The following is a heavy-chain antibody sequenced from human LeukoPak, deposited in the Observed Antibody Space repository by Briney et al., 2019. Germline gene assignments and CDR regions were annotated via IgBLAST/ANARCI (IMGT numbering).Heavy chain of an antibody. CDR2: INHSGST. V-gene: IGHV4-34*01. D-gene: IGHD2-8*02. Sequence: PSETLSLTCAVYGGSFSGYYSSWIRQPPGKGLEWIGEINHSGSTNYNPSLPSRATISVDTTKNKFSLKLSSVTAADTAVYYCARGRGRHHIVLVVYATPNWFDPWGQGTLVTVTS. CDR3: ARGRGRHHIVLVVYATPNWFDP. J-gene: IGHJ5*02. CDR1: GGSFSGYY.